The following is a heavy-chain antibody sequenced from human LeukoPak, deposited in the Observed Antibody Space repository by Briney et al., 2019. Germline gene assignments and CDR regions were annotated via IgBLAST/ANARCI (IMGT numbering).Heavy chain of an antibody. Sequence: SVKVSCKASGGSFSNYAISWVRQAPGQGLEWMGGISPIFDSANYAQKFQGRVTITADRSTSTAYMELTSLRSEDTAVYYCATRGIVVDNWFDPWGQGTLVTVSS. CDR3: ATRGIVVDNWFDP. V-gene: IGHV1-69*06. D-gene: IGHD2-15*01. J-gene: IGHJ5*02. CDR1: GGSFSNYA. CDR2: ISPIFDSA.